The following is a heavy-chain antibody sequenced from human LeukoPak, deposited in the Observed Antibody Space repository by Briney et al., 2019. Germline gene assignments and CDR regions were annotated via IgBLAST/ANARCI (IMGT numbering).Heavy chain of an antibody. J-gene: IGHJ4*02. CDR3: ARDGGYYDSTDPSDY. Sequence: ASVKVSCKASGYTFTSYYMHWVRQAPGQGLEWMGIINPSGGSTSYAQKFQGRVTMTRDMSTSTVYMELSSLRSEDTAVYYCARDGGYYDSTDPSDYWGQGTLVTVSS. CDR2: INPSGGST. D-gene: IGHD3-22*01. V-gene: IGHV1-46*01. CDR1: GYTFTSYY.